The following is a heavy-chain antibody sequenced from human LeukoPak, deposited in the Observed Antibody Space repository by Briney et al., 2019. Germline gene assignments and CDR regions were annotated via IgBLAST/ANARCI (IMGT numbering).Heavy chain of an antibody. CDR1: GFTFSNFA. J-gene: IGHJ4*02. Sequence: GGSLRLSCAASGFTFSNFAMHWVRQAPGKGLEWVSVISYDGSYKYYADSVKGRFTISRDNSKNTLYLQMNSLRAEDTAVYYCARDRDSDYYGSGSDFDYWGQGTLVTVSS. V-gene: IGHV3-30*04. CDR3: ARDRDSDYYGSGSDFDY. CDR2: ISYDGSYK. D-gene: IGHD3-10*01.